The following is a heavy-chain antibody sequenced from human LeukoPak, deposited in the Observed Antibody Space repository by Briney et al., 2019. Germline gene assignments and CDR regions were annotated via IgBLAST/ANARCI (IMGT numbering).Heavy chain of an antibody. CDR3: ARPPPGYCSSTSCSHFDY. D-gene: IGHD2-2*01. CDR2: IKQDGSEK. Sequence: PGGSLRLSCAASGFTFSSYWMSWLRQAPGKGLEWVANIKQDGSEKYYVDSVKGRFTISRDNAKNSLYLQMNSLRAEDTAVYYCARPPPGYCSSTSCSHFDYWGQGTLVTVSS. CDR1: GFTFSSYW. J-gene: IGHJ4*02. V-gene: IGHV3-7*01.